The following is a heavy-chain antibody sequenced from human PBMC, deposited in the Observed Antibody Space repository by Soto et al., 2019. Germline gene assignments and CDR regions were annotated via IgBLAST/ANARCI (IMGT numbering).Heavy chain of an antibody. CDR1: GFTFSSYA. D-gene: IGHD3-10*01. V-gene: IGHV3-7*03. CDR3: ARQTRAPES. J-gene: IGHJ5*02. Sequence: EVQLVESGGGLVQPGGSLRLSCAASGFTFSSYAMHWVRQAPGKGLECVANIKQDGSEKYYVDSVKGRFTISRDNAKNSLYLQMNSLRADDTAVYYCARQTRAPESWGQGSLVTVSS. CDR2: IKQDGSEK.